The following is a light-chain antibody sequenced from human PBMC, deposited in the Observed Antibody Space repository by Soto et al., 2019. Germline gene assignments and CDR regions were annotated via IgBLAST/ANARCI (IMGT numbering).Light chain of an antibody. V-gene: IGKV3-20*01. Sequence: EIVLTQSPSTLPLSPGERATLSCRASPSVTNYLAWYQQKPGQPPRLLIYGAFNRAAGIPARFSGSGSGTDFTLTISRLEPEDFAVYYCQQYGSSREITFGQGTRLEIK. CDR3: QQYGSSREIT. CDR2: GAF. CDR1: PSVTNY. J-gene: IGKJ5*01.